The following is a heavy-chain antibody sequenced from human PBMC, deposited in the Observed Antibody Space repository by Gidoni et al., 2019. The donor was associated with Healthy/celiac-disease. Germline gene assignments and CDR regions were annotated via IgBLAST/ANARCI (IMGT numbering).Heavy chain of an antibody. Sequence: QVQLVQSGAEVKKPGASVKVSCKASGYTFTSSGISWVRQAPGQGLEWMGWISAYNGNTNYAQKLQGRVTMTTDTSTSTAYMELRSLRSDDTAVYYCARDDSHYDFWSGYPEHGFDPWGQGTLVTVSS. CDR1: GYTFTSSG. CDR3: ARDDSHYDFWSGYPEHGFDP. CDR2: ISAYNGNT. J-gene: IGHJ5*02. V-gene: IGHV1-18*01. D-gene: IGHD3-3*01.